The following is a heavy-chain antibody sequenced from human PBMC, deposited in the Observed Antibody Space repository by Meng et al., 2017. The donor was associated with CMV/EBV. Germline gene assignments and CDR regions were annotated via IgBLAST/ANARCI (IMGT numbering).Heavy chain of an antibody. J-gene: IGHJ4*02. Sequence: GESLKISCAASGFTFSSYAMSWVRQAPGKGLEWVSAISGSGGSTYYADSVKGRFTISRDNCKNTLYLQMNSLRAEDTAVYYCAKDSGYLSSVLDYWGQGTLVTVSS. CDR2: ISGSGGST. V-gene: IGHV3-23*01. CDR3: AKDSGYLSSVLDY. CDR1: GFTFSSYA. D-gene: IGHD3-22*01.